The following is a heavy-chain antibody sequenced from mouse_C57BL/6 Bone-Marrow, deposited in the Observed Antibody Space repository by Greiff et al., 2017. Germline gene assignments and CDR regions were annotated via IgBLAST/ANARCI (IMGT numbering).Heavy chain of an antibody. J-gene: IGHJ2*01. CDR3: ATSGNYYNENY. CDR1: GFTFTSYG. CDR2: IYPRMGNN. D-gene: IGHD1-1*01. Sequence: VQLQQSGAELAGPWASVKLSCTASGFTFTSYGISWVKQRTGQGLEWIGEIYPRMGNNYYNENFKGKATLTADKYSSTAYMELRSLTSENSSVYFCATSGNYYNENYWGQGTTLTVTS. V-gene: IGHV1-81*01.